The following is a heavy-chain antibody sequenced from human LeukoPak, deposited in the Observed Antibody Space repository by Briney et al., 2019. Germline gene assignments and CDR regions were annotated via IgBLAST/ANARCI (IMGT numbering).Heavy chain of an antibody. J-gene: IGHJ6*03. CDR3: ARIQVVTAPYYYYYYMDV. CDR2: IDWDDDK. D-gene: IGHD2-21*02. CDR1: GFSLSTSGMC. Sequence: SGPALVKPTQTLTLTCTFSGFSLSTSGMCVSWIRQPPGNALEWLARIDWDDDKYYSTSLKTRLTISKDTSKNQVVLTMTNMDPVDTATYYCARIQVVTAPYYYYYYMDVWGKGTTVTVSS. V-gene: IGHV2-70*11.